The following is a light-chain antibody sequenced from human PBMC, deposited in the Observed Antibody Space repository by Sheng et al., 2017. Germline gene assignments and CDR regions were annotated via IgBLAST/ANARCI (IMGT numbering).Light chain of an antibody. CDR2: WAS. Sequence: DIVMTQSPDSLAVSLGERATINCKSSQSVLYSSNNKNYLAWYQQKSGQPPKLLISWASTRESGVPDRFSGSGSGTDFTLTISSLQAEDVAVYYCHQYYTTPPAFGQGTKVEIK. V-gene: IGKV4-1*01. CDR3: HQYYTTPPA. J-gene: IGKJ1*01. CDR1: QSVLYSSNNKNY.